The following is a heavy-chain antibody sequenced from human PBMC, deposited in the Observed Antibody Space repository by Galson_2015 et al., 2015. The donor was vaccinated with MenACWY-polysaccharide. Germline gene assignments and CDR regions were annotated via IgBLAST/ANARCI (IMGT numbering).Heavy chain of an antibody. CDR3: TRDRPIDY. CDR1: GFTFGDYA. J-gene: IGHJ4*02. CDR2: IRCKASGETT. Sequence: SLRLSCAASGFTFGDYAMAWFRQAPGKGLEWVGFIRCKASGETTVDAASVKGRFTISRDDSKSTAYLQMNSLQTEDTAIYYCTRDRPIDYWGQGTLVTVSS. V-gene: IGHV3-49*03.